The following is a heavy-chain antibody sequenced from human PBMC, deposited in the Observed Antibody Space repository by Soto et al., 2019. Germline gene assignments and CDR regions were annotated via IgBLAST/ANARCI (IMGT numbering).Heavy chain of an antibody. CDR1: GFTFSIYG. CDR2: ISSSSTYI. J-gene: IGHJ6*02. CDR3: ASQTSGYYYYGMDV. V-gene: IGHV3-21*01. Sequence: PGGSLRLSCAASGFTFSIYGMNWVRQAPGKGLEWVSSISSSSTYIYYADSVQGRFTISRDNAKNSLYLQMNSLSAEDTAVYYCASQTSGYYYYGMDVWGQGTTVTVSS.